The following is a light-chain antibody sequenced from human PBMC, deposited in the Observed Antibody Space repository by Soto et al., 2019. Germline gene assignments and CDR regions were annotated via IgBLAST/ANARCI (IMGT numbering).Light chain of an antibody. CDR3: CSYGGSSTLPYV. V-gene: IGLV2-23*01. Sequence: QSLLAQPASVSASPEQSITISGTGTSSDVGTYNLVSWYQQHPGKAPKLIIYEVTERPSGISNRFSGSKFGNTASLTISGLLPEDEADYYCCSYGGSSTLPYVFGTGTKV. CDR2: EVT. J-gene: IGLJ1*01. CDR1: SSDVGTYNL.